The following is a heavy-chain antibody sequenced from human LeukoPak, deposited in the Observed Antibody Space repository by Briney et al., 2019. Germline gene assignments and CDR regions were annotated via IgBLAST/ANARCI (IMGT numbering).Heavy chain of an antibody. CDR3: ATDDYRGLGY. J-gene: IGHJ4*02. V-gene: IGHV3-74*01. CDR2: IIQDGSVT. CDR1: GITFSNYY. Sequence: GGSLRLSCVTSGITFSNYYMHWVRQAPGEGLVWVSHIIQDGSVTSYADSVKGRFTISRDNAKNTVYLQSNNLRAEDTAVYYCATDDYRGLGYWGQGTLVTVSS. D-gene: IGHD3-16*01.